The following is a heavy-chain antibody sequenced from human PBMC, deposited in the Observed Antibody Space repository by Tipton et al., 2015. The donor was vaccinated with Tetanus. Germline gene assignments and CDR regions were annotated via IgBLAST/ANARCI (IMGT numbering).Heavy chain of an antibody. V-gene: IGHV3-48*02. CDR3: ARDAPDYYASGSHYDL. CDR2: ISSSSSTI. D-gene: IGHD3-10*01. CDR1: GFTFSTYN. J-gene: IGHJ4*02. Sequence: SLRLSCAASGFTFSTYNMNWVRQAPGKGLEWVSYISSSSSTIYYADSVKGRFTISRDNAKNSLYLQMNSLRDEDTAVYYCARDAPDYYASGSHYDLWGQGTLVTVSS.